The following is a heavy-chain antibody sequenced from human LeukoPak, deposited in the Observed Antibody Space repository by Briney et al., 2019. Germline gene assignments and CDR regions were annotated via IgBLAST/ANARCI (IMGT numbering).Heavy chain of an antibody. CDR1: GGSISSTDDY. V-gene: IGHV4-39*07. D-gene: IGHD5-18*01. J-gene: IGHJ3*02. CDR3: AREDGTSMDNAFDI. Sequence: PSETLSLTCTVSGGSISSTDDYWGWIRQPPGKGPEWIGSIYYSGSTYYNPSLKSRVTISEDPSKNQFSLKLSSVTAADTAVYYRAREDGTSMDNAFDIWGQGTMVTVSS. CDR2: IYYSGST.